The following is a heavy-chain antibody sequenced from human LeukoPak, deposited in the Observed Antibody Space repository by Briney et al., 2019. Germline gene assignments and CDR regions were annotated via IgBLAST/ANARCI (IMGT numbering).Heavy chain of an antibody. Sequence: GSQRLSCAASGFTFSSFDMHWVRQPTGQGLEWVSAISGSGVSTYYADSVKSRFTISRDNSKNTLYLQMNSLRAGDTAVYYCAKVALGDYYGSGSYSDYWGQGTLVTVSS. CDR3: AKVALGDYYGSGSYSDY. D-gene: IGHD3-10*01. V-gene: IGHV3-23*01. CDR2: ISGSGVST. J-gene: IGHJ4*02. CDR1: GFTFSSFD.